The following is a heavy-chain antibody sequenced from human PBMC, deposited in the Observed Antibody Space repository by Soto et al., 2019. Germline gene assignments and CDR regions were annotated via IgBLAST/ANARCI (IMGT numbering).Heavy chain of an antibody. CDR2: TYYRSKWNT. CDR3: ARGTAVAGLDY. J-gene: IGHJ4*02. Sequence: QVQLQESGPGLVKPSQTLSLTCAISGDSVSSNRVVWSWIRQCPSRGLARVGRTYYRSKWNTDYATSVKSRITSNPDKSKNQFSLQRDSVTPGDTAVYYCARGTAVAGLDYWGQGALVTVSS. CDR1: GDSVSSNRVV. D-gene: IGHD6-19*01. V-gene: IGHV6-1*01.